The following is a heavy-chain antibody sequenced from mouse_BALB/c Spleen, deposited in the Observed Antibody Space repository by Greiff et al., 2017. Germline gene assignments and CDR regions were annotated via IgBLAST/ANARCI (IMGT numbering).Heavy chain of an antibody. Sequence: EVQGVESGGGLVQPGGSRKLSCAASGFTFSSFGMHWVRQAPEKGLEWVAYISSGSSTIYYADTVKGRFTISRDNPKNTLFLQMTSLRSEDTAMYYCARSPYGNLPHWYFDVWGAGTTVTVSS. CDR2: ISSGSSTI. CDR1: GFTFSSFG. CDR3: ARSPYGNLPHWYFDV. J-gene: IGHJ1*01. V-gene: IGHV5-17*02. D-gene: IGHD2-10*02.